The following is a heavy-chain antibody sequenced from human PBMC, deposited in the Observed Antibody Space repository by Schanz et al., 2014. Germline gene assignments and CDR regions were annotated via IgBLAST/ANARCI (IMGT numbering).Heavy chain of an antibody. V-gene: IGHV3-74*01. Sequence: EVQLVESGGGLVQPGGSLRLSCGSSGFTFSPYWMHWVRQAPGKGLVWVSRINGDGSNTNYADSVKGRFTISRDNDKNTRQRQMNSLSAEDTAVYYCAREQGYSTSWPIFDSWGQGTLVTVSS. J-gene: IGHJ4*02. CDR3: AREQGYSTSWPIFDS. CDR2: INGDGSNT. D-gene: IGHD2-15*01. CDR1: GFTFSPYW.